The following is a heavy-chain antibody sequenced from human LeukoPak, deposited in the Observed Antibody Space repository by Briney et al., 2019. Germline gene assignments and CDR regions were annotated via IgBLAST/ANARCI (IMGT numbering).Heavy chain of an antibody. J-gene: IGHJ4*02. CDR3: AEDLRTAPRGIDY. D-gene: IGHD6-6*01. Sequence: GGSLRLSCAASGFTFSSYAMSWVRQAPGRGLEWVSAISAGGGSTYYADSVQGRFTISRDSSKNTLYLQMNSLRAEDTALYYCAEDLRTAPRGIDYWGQGTLVTVSS. CDR2: ISAGGGST. V-gene: IGHV3-23*01. CDR1: GFTFSSYA.